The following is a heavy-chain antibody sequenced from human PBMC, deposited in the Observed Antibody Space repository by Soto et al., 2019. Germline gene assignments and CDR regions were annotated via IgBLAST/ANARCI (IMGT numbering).Heavy chain of an antibody. D-gene: IGHD5-18*01. J-gene: IGHJ6*02. CDR3: ARDGIRGYSYGTYYYYGMDV. V-gene: IGHV3-30-3*01. CDR2: ISYDGSNK. CDR1: GFTFSSYA. Sequence: PGGSLRLSCAASGFTFSSYAMHWVRQAPGKGLEWVAVISYDGSNKYYADSVKGRFTISRDNSKNTLYLQMNSLRAEDTAVYYCARDGIRGYSYGTYYYYGMDVWGQGTTVTVSS.